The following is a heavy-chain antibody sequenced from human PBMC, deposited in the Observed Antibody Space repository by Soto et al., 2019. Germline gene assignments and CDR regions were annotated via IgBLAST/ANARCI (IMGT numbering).Heavy chain of an antibody. J-gene: IGHJ4*02. CDR1: GFSFTDHY. CDR2: INTKTGAS. Sequence: ASVKVSCKASGFSFTDHYVHWVRQAPGQGLEWMGWINTKTGASKYVHEFQGRVTMTRDTSINTAYMEMSRLRSDDTAVYYCAXEFAVKTLLNSGSLHFDYWGQGTLVTVS. V-gene: IGHV1-2*07. D-gene: IGHD1-26*01. CDR3: AXEFAVKTLLNSGSLHFDY.